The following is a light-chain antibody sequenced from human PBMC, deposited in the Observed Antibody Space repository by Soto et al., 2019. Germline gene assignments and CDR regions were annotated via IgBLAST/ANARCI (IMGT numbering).Light chain of an antibody. CDR1: QSISSW. V-gene: IGKV1-5*01. CDR3: QQTFGKPLVT. J-gene: IGKJ5*01. Sequence: DIQMTQSPSTLSASVGDRVTITSRASQSISSWLAWYQQKPGKAPKLLIYDASSLQSGVPSRFSGTGSGTDFTLTISSLQPEDFAIYYCQQTFGKPLVTFGQGTRLEI. CDR2: DAS.